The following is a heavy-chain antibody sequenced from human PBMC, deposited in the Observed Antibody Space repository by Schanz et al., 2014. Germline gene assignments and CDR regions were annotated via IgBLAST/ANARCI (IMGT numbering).Heavy chain of an antibody. D-gene: IGHD6-13*01. CDR2: IIPSLGIA. J-gene: IGHJ4*02. V-gene: IGHV1-69*02. Sequence: VQLEQSGAEVKKPGSSVKVSCKASGGTFSSFGINWVRQAPGQGLEWMGRIIPSLGIANYAQKFQGRVTNTADKSTFTAYMDVSSLRSEDTAVYYCASSGAGYSSSWDFDYWGQGTLVTVSS. CDR1: GGTFSSFG. CDR3: ASSGAGYSSSWDFDY.